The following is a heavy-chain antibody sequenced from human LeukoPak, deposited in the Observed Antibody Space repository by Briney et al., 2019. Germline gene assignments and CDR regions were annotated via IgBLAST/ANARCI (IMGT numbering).Heavy chain of an antibody. D-gene: IGHD2-2*02. Sequence: GGSLRLSCAASGFTFSSYAMSWVRQAPGKGLEWVSAISGSGGSTYYADSVKGRFTISRDNSKNTLYLQMNSLRAEDTAVYYCAKDEGTVPAAIPIDWFDPWGQGTLVTVSS. CDR2: ISGSGGST. V-gene: IGHV3-23*01. J-gene: IGHJ5*02. CDR1: GFTFSSYA. CDR3: AKDEGTVPAAIPIDWFDP.